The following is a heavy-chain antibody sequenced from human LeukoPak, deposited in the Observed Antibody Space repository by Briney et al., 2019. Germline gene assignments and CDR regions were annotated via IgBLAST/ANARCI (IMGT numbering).Heavy chain of an antibody. D-gene: IGHD3-10*01. Sequence: SGGSLRLSCAASGFTYSSYAMSWVRQAPGRGLEWVSTITGSGDTTHYADSVKGRFTISRDNSKNTLYLQMNSLRGEDTALYFCAKDQWFGESMIFWGQGTLVTVSS. V-gene: IGHV3-23*01. J-gene: IGHJ4*02. CDR1: GFTYSSYA. CDR3: AKDQWFGESMIF. CDR2: ITGSGDTT.